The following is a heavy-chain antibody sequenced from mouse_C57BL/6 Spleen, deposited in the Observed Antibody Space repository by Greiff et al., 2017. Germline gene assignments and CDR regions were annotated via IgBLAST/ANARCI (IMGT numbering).Heavy chain of an antibody. V-gene: IGHV1-82*01. CDR1: GYAFSRSW. CDR2: IYPGDGDT. J-gene: IGHJ2*01. Sequence: VQLQQSGPELVKPGASVKISCKASGYAFSRSWMNWVKQRPGKGLEWIGRIYPGDGDTNYNGKFKGKATLTADKSSSTAYMQLSSLTSEDSAVYFCARGEGGDWGQGTTLTVSS. CDR3: ARGEGGD.